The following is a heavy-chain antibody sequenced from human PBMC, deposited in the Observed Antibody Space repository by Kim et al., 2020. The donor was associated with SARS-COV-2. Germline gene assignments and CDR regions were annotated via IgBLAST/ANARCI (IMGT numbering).Heavy chain of an antibody. CDR2: INPNSGGT. D-gene: IGHD3-10*01. J-gene: IGHJ4*02. CDR3: ARVANGSESRPPPLY. V-gene: IGHV1-2*02. Sequence: ASVKVSCKASGYTFTGYYMHWVRQAPGQGLEWMGWINPNSGGTNYAQKFQGRVTMTRDTSISTAYMELSRLRSDDTAVYYCARVANGSESRPPPLYWGQGTLVTVSS. CDR1: GYTFTGYY.